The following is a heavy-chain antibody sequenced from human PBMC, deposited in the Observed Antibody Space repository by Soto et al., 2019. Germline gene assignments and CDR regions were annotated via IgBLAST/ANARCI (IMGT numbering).Heavy chain of an antibody. J-gene: IGHJ3*02. Sequence: GGSLRLSCAASGFTFSSYAMSWVRQAPGKGLEWVSAISGSGGSTYYADSVKGRFTISRDNSKNTLYLQMNSLRAEDTAVYYCAKSSTPTTIGFDAFDIWGQGTMVT. D-gene: IGHD1-1*01. CDR3: AKSSTPTTIGFDAFDI. CDR1: GFTFSSYA. V-gene: IGHV3-23*01. CDR2: ISGSGGST.